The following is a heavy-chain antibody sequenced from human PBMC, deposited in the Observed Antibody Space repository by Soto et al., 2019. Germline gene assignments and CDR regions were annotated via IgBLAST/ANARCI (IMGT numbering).Heavy chain of an antibody. Sequence: EVQLLESGGDLVQPGGSLRLSCAASGFTFTNYAMNWVRQAPGKGLEWVSYISSSSSPIYYADSVKGRFTISRDNAKNSLYLQLNSLRDEDTAVYYCARDVGTTHYGMDVWGQGTTVIVSS. J-gene: IGHJ6*02. CDR3: ARDVGTTHYGMDV. V-gene: IGHV3-48*02. D-gene: IGHD1-26*01. CDR1: GFTFTNYA. CDR2: ISSSSSPI.